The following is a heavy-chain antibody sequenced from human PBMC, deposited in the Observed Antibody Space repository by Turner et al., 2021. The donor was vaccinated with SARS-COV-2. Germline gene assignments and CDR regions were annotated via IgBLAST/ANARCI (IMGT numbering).Heavy chain of an antibody. V-gene: IGHV3-33*01. Sequence: QVQLVESGGGVVQPGRSLRLSCAASGFTFSSYGMYWVRQAPVKGLEWVAVIWYDGSNKYYADSVKGRFTISRDNSKNTLYLQMNSLRAEDTAVYYCARGAAGEWYFDLWGRGTLVTVSS. CDR3: ARGAAGEWYFDL. J-gene: IGHJ2*01. D-gene: IGHD1-26*01. CDR2: IWYDGSNK. CDR1: GFTFSSYG.